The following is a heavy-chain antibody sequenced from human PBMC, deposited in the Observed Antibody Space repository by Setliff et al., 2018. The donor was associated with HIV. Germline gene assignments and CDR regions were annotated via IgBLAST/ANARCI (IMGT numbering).Heavy chain of an antibody. CDR2: IRSKAYGGTT. J-gene: IGHJ6*02. CDR3: TSAYSSSWYGYYYYGMDV. CDR1: GFTFGDYA. D-gene: IGHD6-13*01. V-gene: IGHV3-49*04. Sequence: PGGSLRLSCTASGFTFGDYAMSWVRQAPGKGLEWVGFIRSKAYGGTTEYAASVKGRFTISRDDSKSIAYLQMNSLKTEDTAVYYCTSAYSSSWYGYYYYGMDVWGQGTTVTVSS.